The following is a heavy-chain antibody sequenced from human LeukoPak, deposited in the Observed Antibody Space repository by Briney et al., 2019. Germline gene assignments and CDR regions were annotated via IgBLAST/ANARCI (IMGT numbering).Heavy chain of an antibody. D-gene: IGHD4-11*01. V-gene: IGHV3-33*01. CDR3: ARDHLNHDYSDYDAYYYYGMDV. CDR2: IWYDGSNK. J-gene: IGHJ6*02. CDR1: GFTFSSDG. Sequence: GGSLRLSYAASGFTFSSDGMHRVRQAPGKGLEWVAVIWYDGSNKYYADSVKGRFTISRDNSKNTLYLQMNSLRAEDTAVYYCARDHLNHDYSDYDAYYYYGMDVWGQGTTVTVSS.